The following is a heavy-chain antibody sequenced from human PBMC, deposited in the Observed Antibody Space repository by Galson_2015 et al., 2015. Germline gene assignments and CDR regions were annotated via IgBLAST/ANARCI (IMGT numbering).Heavy chain of an antibody. Sequence: ETLSLTCTVSGGSISSYYWSWIRQPPGKGLEWIGYIYYSGSTNYNPSLKSRVTISVDTSKNQFSLKLSSVTAADTAVYYCARGKLGYGDYRYWGQGTLVTVSS. CDR1: GGSISSYY. CDR3: ARGKLGYGDYRY. CDR2: IYYSGST. D-gene: IGHD4-17*01. V-gene: IGHV4-59*01. J-gene: IGHJ4*02.